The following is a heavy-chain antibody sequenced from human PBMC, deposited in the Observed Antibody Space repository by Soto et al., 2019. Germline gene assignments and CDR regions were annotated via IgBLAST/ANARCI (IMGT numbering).Heavy chain of an antibody. Sequence: GGSLRLSCAASGFTFSSYGMHWVRQAPGKGLEWVAVISYDGSNKYYADSVKGRFTISRDNSKNTLYLQMYSLRAEDTAVYYCAKDWDIVVVPAASPGWFDPWGQGTLVTVSS. D-gene: IGHD2-2*01. CDR1: GFTFSSYG. CDR2: ISYDGSNK. V-gene: IGHV3-30*18. CDR3: AKDWDIVVVPAASPGWFDP. J-gene: IGHJ5*02.